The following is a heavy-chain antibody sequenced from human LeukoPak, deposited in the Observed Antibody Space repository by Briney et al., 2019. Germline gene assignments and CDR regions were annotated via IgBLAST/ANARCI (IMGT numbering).Heavy chain of an antibody. CDR2: ISSSSSYI. CDR3: ARASVTAIAVAGTT. Sequence: PGGSLRLSCAASGFTFSSYSMNWVRQAPGKGLEWVSSISSSSSYIYYADSVKGRFTISRDNAKNSLYLQMNSLRAEDTAVYYCARASVTAIAVAGTTWGQGTLVTVSS. D-gene: IGHD6-19*01. V-gene: IGHV3-21*01. CDR1: GFTFSSYS. J-gene: IGHJ5*02.